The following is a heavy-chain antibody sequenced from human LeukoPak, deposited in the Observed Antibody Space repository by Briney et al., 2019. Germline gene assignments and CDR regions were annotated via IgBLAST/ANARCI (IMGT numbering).Heavy chain of an antibody. CDR2: ISSSSSYI. CDR1: GFTFSSYS. CDR3: AREIRDYYDSSGYYWDAFDI. Sequence: GGSLRLSCAASGFTFSSYSMNWVRQAPGKGLEWVSCISSSSSYIYYADSVKGRFTISRDNAKNSLYLQMNSLRAEDTAVYYCAREIRDYYDSSGYYWDAFDIWGQGTMVTVSS. J-gene: IGHJ3*02. V-gene: IGHV3-21*01. D-gene: IGHD3-22*01.